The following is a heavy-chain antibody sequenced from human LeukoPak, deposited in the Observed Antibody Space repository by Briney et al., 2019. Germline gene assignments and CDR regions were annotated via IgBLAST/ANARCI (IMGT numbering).Heavy chain of an antibody. J-gene: IGHJ4*02. D-gene: IGHD1-1*01. CDR1: GCSFSDYF. V-gene: IGHV1-2*02. Sequence: ASARVSCKASGCSFSDYFMQWVRHAPGQGLEWMGWINPNSGGTSYAQKFQGRVTMTRDTSISTVYMELSRLTSDDTAVYYCARDYELGTPGTAYEYFDYWGQGTRVTVSS. CDR2: INPNSGGT. CDR3: ARDYELGTPGTAYEYFDY.